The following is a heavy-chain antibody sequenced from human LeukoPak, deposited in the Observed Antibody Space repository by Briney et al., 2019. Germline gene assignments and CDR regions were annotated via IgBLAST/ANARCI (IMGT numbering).Heavy chain of an antibody. D-gene: IGHD3-9*01. J-gene: IGHJ5*02. CDR1: ENTFTSNY. CDR2: INPSGGST. CDR3: ARGDILTGFPNWFDP. Sequence: VTQVKPFCKACENTFTSNYMHWVRQPTRQKNEWMGIINPSGGSTSYAQKFQGRVTMTRDMSTSTVYMELSSLRSEDTAVYYCARGDILTGFPNWFDPWGQGTLVTVSS. V-gene: IGHV1-46*01.